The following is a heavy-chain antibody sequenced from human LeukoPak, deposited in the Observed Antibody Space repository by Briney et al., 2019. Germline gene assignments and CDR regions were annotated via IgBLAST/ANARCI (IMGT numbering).Heavy chain of an antibody. D-gene: IGHD2-15*01. CDR2: ISDSGSSI. Sequence: GGSLRLSCAASGFTFSSYSMNWVRQAPGKGLEWVSSISDSGSSIFYADSVKGRFTISRDNAKNSLYLQMNSLRAEDTAVYYCARDVAAIAGGYMDGWGKGTTVTVSS. CDR1: GFTFSSYS. CDR3: ARDVAAIAGGYMDG. V-gene: IGHV3-21*01. J-gene: IGHJ6*03.